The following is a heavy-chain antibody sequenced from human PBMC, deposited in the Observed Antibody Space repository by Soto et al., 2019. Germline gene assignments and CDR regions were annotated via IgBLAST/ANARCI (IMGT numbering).Heavy chain of an antibody. CDR3: ARIREQWLVRRDYYFDY. J-gene: IGHJ4*02. CDR1: GGSISSYY. D-gene: IGHD6-19*01. CDR2: IYYSGST. V-gene: IGHV4-59*01. Sequence: PSETLSLTCTVSGGSISSYYWSWIRQPPGKGLEWIGYIYYSGSTYYNPSLKSRVTISVDTSKNQFSLKLSSVTAADTAVYCCARIREQWLVRRDYYFDYWGQGTLVTVSS.